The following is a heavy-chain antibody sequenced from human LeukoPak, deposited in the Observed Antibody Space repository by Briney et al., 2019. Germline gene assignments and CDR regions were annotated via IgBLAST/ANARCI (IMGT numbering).Heavy chain of an antibody. CDR3: ARDSGSNFDY. D-gene: IGHD2-15*01. V-gene: IGHV4-59*01. J-gene: IGHJ4*02. CDR1: GGSISGYY. CDR2: IYYSGST. Sequence: SETLSLTRTVSGGSISGYYWNWLRQPPGKGLEWIGYIYYSGSTNYNPSLKSRVTMSLDTSKNQFSLKLSSVTAADTAVYHCARDSGSNFDYWGQGTLVTVSS.